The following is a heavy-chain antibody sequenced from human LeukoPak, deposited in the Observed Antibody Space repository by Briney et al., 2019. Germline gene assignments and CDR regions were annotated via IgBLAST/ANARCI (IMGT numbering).Heavy chain of an antibody. J-gene: IGHJ4*02. CDR3: AKDVLLDYFDY. V-gene: IGHV3-21*01. CDR2: ISSSSSYI. Sequence: GGSLRLSCAASGFTFSSYSMNWVRQAPGKGLEWVSSISSSSSYIYYADSVKGRFTISRDNAKNTLYLQMNSLRAEDTAVYYCAKDVLLDYFDYWGQGTLVTVSS. D-gene: IGHD3-3*01. CDR1: GFTFSSYS.